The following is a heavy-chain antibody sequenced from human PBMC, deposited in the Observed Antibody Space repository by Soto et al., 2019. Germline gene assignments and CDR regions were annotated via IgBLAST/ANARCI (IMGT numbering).Heavy chain of an antibody. D-gene: IGHD3-10*01. V-gene: IGHV4-30-4*01. CDR2: IFYSGTT. CDR3: ARTDYGKAYFDS. Sequence: SETLSLTCTVSGDYISSGNHYWSWIRQPPGKGLEWIGYIFYSGTTYYNPSLKSRLTMSVDTSKNQFSLELRSVTAADTAIYHCARTDYGKAYFDSWGQGSLGTVSS. J-gene: IGHJ4*02. CDR1: GDYISSGNHY.